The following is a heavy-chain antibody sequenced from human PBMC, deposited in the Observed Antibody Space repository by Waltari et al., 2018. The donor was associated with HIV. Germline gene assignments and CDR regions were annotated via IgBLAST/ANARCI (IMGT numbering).Heavy chain of an antibody. CDR2: ISYDGSKK. J-gene: IGHJ4*02. Sequence: QVQLVESGGGVVQPGRSLRLSCAASGFTFSSYAMHWVRQAPGKGLEGVAVISYDGSKKYYADAGKGRFTISRDNSKNTLYLQMNSLRAEDTAVYYCARGGSGSYAVYFDYWGQGTLVTVSS. D-gene: IGHD3-10*01. CDR1: GFTFSSYA. V-gene: IGHV3-30*04. CDR3: ARGGSGSYAVYFDY.